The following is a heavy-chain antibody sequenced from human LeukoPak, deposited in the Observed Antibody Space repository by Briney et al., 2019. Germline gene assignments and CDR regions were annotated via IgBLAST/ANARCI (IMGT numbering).Heavy chain of an antibody. D-gene: IGHD4-17*01. V-gene: IGHV4-34*01. Sequence: SETLSLTCTVSGGSISSYYWSWIRQPPGKGLEWIGEINHSGSTNYNPSLKSRVTISVDTSKDQFSLKLSSVTAADTAVYYCAREGSLGDYSFGYWGQGTLVTVSS. CDR3: AREGSLGDYSFGY. CDR2: INHSGST. CDR1: GGSISSYY. J-gene: IGHJ4*02.